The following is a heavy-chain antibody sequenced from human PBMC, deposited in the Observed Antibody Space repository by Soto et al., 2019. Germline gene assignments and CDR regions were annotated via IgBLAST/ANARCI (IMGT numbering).Heavy chain of an antibody. CDR3: AKERYYDFWSGYSQPMDV. D-gene: IGHD3-3*01. V-gene: IGHV3-23*01. CDR1: GFTFSSYA. J-gene: IGHJ6*03. CDR2: ISGSGGST. Sequence: PGGSLRLSCAASGFTFSSYAMSWVRQAPGKGLEWVSAISGSGGSTYYADSVKGRFTISRDNSKNTLYLQMNSLRAEDTAVYYCAKERYYDFWSGYSQPMDVWGKGTTVTVSS.